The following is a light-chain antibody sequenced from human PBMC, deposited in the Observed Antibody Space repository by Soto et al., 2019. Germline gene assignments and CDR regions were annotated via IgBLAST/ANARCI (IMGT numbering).Light chain of an antibody. CDR2: GAS. V-gene: IGKV3-20*01. CDR3: QQYGTSPFT. Sequence: ENVLTQSPGTLSVSPGERVTLSCRAGRTVTDNFLAWYQQRPGQAPRLLIHGASTRAADIPDRFSGGGSGTDFTLSVNGLQPEDFAFYYCQQYGTSPFTFGPGTKVHVK. J-gene: IGKJ3*01. CDR1: RTVTDNF.